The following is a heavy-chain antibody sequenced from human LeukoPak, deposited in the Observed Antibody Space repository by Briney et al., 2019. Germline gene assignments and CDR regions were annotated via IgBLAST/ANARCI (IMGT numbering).Heavy chain of an antibody. J-gene: IGHJ4*02. Sequence: APVKVSCKASGYTFTSYGISWVRQAPGQGLEWMGGIIPIFGTANYAQKFQGRVTITADESTSTAYMELSSLRSEDTAVYYCAREAIMSIAARPYYFDYWGQGTLVTVSS. V-gene: IGHV1-69*13. CDR3: AREAIMSIAARPYYFDY. CDR2: IIPIFGTA. D-gene: IGHD6-6*01. CDR1: GYTFTSYG.